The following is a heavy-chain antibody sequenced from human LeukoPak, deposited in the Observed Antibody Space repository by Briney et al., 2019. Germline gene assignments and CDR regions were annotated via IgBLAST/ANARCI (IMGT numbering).Heavy chain of an antibody. CDR2: ISGSGGST. V-gene: IGHV3-23*01. CDR3: AKQRGGTYYDSSGYYDY. CDR1: GFTFSSYA. J-gene: IGHJ4*02. Sequence: GGSLRLSCAASGFTFSSYAMSWVRQAPGKGLEWVSAISGSGGSTYYADSVKGRFTISRDNSKNALYLQMNSLRAEDTAVYYCAKQRGGTYYDSSGYYDYWGQGTLVPVSS. D-gene: IGHD3-22*01.